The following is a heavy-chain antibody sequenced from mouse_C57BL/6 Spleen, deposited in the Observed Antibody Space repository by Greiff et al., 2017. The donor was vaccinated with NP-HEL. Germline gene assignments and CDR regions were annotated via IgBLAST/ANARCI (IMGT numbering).Heavy chain of an antibody. Sequence: EVKLQESGPELVKPGASVKISCKASGYSFTGYYMNWVKQSPEKSLEWIGEINPSTGGTTYNQKFKAKATLTVDKSSSTAYMQLKSLTSEDSAVYYCARPYDYIYAMDYWGQGTSVTVSS. CDR1: GYSFTGYY. CDR3: ARPYDYIYAMDY. D-gene: IGHD2-4*01. CDR2: INPSTGGT. V-gene: IGHV1-42*01. J-gene: IGHJ4*01.